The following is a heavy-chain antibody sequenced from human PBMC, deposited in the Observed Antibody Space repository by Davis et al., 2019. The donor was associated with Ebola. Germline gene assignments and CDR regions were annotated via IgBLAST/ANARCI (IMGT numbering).Heavy chain of an antibody. CDR3: ARDGGYSPFLYYYYMDV. CDR2: MNPNSGNT. V-gene: IGHV1-8*01. Sequence: ASVQVSCKASGYTFTSYDINWVRQATGQGLEWVGWMNPNSGNTGYAQKFQGRVTMTRNTSISTAYMELSSLRSEDTAVYYCARDGGYSPFLYYYYMDVWGKGTTVTVSS. J-gene: IGHJ6*03. CDR1: GYTFTSYD. D-gene: IGHD4-23*01.